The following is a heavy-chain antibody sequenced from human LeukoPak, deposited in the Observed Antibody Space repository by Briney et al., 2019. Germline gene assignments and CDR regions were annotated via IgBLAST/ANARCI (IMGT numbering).Heavy chain of an antibody. D-gene: IGHD3-16*02. CDR3: AKAIEFYYFDY. Sequence: GGFLRLSCAASGFTFSSYGMHWVRQAPGKGLEWVAVISYDGSNKYYADSVKGRFTISRDNSKNTLYLQMNSLRAEDTALYYCAKAIEFYYFDYWGQGTLVTVSS. V-gene: IGHV3-30*18. CDR2: ISYDGSNK. J-gene: IGHJ4*02. CDR1: GFTFSSYG.